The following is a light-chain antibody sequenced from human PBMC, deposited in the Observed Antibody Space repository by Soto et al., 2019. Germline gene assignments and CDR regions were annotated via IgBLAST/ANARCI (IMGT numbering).Light chain of an antibody. CDR3: QQYSSYSLT. CDR1: QSVSAW. Sequence: DIQMTQSPSTLSASVGDRVTISCRASQSVSAWLAWYQQKPGKAPKLLISDASSLKSGVPSRFSGSGYGTEFTLTISSLQHEDFATYYCQQYSSYSLTFGGGTKVEIK. V-gene: IGKV1-5*01. CDR2: DAS. J-gene: IGKJ4*01.